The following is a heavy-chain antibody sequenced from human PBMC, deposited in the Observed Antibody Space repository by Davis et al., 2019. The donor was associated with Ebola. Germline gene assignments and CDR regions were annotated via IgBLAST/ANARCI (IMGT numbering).Heavy chain of an antibody. J-gene: IGHJ4*02. Sequence: GGSLRLSCSASGFTFTTYALHWVRQAPGKGLEYVSAVSSNGGSTYYADSVKGRFTISRDNSKNTLYLQMNSLRAEDTAVYYCAKGAVKTRELQDFDYWGQGTLVTVSS. V-gene: IGHV3-64*04. CDR2: VSSNGGST. CDR1: GFTFTTYA. D-gene: IGHD5-24*01. CDR3: AKGAVKTRELQDFDY.